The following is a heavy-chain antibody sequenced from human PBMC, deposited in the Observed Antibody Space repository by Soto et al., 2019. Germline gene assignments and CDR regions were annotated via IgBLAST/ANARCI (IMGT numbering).Heavy chain of an antibody. V-gene: IGHV4-34*01. CDR2: INHSGST. J-gene: IGHJ4*02. Sequence: SETLSLTCAVYGGSFSGYYWTWILQPPGTGLEWIGEINHSGSTNYNPSLKSRVTISVDTSKNQFSLKLTSVTAADTAVYYCARGMAEEQIFYYFDYWGQGALVTVSS. D-gene: IGHD3-9*01. CDR1: GGSFSGYY. CDR3: ARGMAEEQIFYYFDY.